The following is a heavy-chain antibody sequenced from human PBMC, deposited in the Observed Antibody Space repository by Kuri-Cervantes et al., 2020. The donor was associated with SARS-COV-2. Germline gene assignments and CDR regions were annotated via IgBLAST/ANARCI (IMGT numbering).Heavy chain of an antibody. CDR1: GFTFSSYS. CDR3: ARAQRGLMVALDY. CDR2: TSSSSSYI. J-gene: IGHJ4*02. V-gene: IGHV3-21*01. Sequence: GESLKISCAASGFTFSSYSMNWVRQAPGKGLEWVSSTSSSSSYIYYADSVKGRFTISRDNAKNSLYLQMNSLRAEDTAVYYCARAQRGLMVALDYWGQGTLVTVSS. D-gene: IGHD5-12*01.